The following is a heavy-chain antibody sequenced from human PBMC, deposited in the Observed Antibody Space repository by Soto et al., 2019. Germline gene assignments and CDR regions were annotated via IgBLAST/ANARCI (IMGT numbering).Heavy chain of an antibody. D-gene: IGHD2-15*01. J-gene: IGHJ4*02. CDR2: ISCDGSNK. CDR1: GFTFSSYG. V-gene: IGHV3-30*18. Sequence: WGSLRLSCAASGFTFSSYGMHWVRQAPGKGLEWVAVISCDGSNKYYADSVKGRFTISRDNSKNTLYLQMNSLRAEDTAVYYCAKGIVVAATMSDYWGQGTLVTVSS. CDR3: AKGIVVAATMSDY.